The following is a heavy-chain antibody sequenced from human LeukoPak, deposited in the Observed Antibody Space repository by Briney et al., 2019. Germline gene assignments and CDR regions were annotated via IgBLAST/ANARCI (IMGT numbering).Heavy chain of an antibody. D-gene: IGHD2-2*02. V-gene: IGHV4-61*02. CDR3: ARELGAPYSIGASCYNVEGYYYYMDV. CDR2: IYASGNT. CDR1: GGYIDSGTYY. J-gene: IGHJ6*03. Sequence: SETLSLTCTVSGGYIDSGTYYWSWIRQSAGRGLEWIGRIYASGNTDYNPSLKSRVSISVDTSKNHFALKLSAVTAADTAVYFCARELGAPYSIGASCYNVEGYYYYMDVWGKGTTVTVSS.